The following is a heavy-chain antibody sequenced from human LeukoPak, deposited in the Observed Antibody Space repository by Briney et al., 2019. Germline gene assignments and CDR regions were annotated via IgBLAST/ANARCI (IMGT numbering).Heavy chain of an antibody. CDR2: ISAYNGGT. CDR3: ARGGTYYPCIDY. D-gene: IGHD1-26*01. J-gene: IGHJ4*01. Sequence: ASVKVSCKASGYSFSTTYINWVRQAPGQGLEWMGRISAYNGGTAYAQKFQGRVAMTTDSSTTTAYMDLASLRSDDTAVYYCARGGTYYPCIDYWGQGTLVTVSS. CDR1: GYSFSTTY. V-gene: IGHV1-18*01.